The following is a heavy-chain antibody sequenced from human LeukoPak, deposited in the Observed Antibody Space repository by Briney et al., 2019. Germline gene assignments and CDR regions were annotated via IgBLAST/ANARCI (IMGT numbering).Heavy chain of an antibody. D-gene: IGHD3-22*01. Sequence: GGSLRLSCAASGFTFSNYAMSWVRQAPGKGLEWVAAISDSGGSTYYADSVKGRFTISRDNSKNTLYLQMNSLRAEDTAVYYCAKEARITMILIWGQGTMVTVSS. J-gene: IGHJ3*02. CDR2: ISDSGGST. V-gene: IGHV3-23*01. CDR3: AKEARITMILI. CDR1: GFTFSNYA.